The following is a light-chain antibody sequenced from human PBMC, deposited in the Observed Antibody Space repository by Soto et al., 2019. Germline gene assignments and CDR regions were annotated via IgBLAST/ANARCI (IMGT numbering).Light chain of an antibody. CDR3: QQRSTWPT. V-gene: IGKV3-11*01. CDR2: DAS. CDR1: QSVGRY. J-gene: IGKJ2*01. Sequence: DIVLTQSPATLSLSPGERATLSCRATQSVGRYLAWFQQKPGQAPRLLIYDASNRATGIPARFSGSGSGTDFTLTISSLEPEDFATYFCQQRSTWPTFGQGTKLEIK.